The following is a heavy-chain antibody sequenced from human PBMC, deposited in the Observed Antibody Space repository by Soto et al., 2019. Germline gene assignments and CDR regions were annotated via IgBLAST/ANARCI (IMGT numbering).Heavy chain of an antibody. J-gene: IGHJ4*02. CDR2: IKSKTDGGTT. D-gene: IGHD3-22*01. CDR3: TTDPNYYDSSGYPHDFDY. CDR1: GFTFSNAW. Sequence: EVQLVESGGGLVKPGGSLRLSCAASGFTFSNAWMSWVRQAPGKGLEWVGRIKSKTDGGTTDYAAPVKGRLTISRDNSKNTLYLQMNSPKTEDTAVYYCTTDPNYYDSSGYPHDFDYWGQGTLVTVSS. V-gene: IGHV3-15*01.